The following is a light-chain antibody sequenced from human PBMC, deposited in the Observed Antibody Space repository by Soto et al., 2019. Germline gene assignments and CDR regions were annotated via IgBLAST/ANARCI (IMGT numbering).Light chain of an antibody. CDR1: QSVSNNS. Sequence: EIVLTQSPGTLSPSPGERATLSCRASQSVSNNSLGWYQEETGQAPRLLIYGASNRANGIPDRVSGSGSGTDFTLTISGLEPEEFGVYYCQQRSSWTLPFGRGNKV. V-gene: IGKV3D-20*02. CDR3: QQRSSWTLP. J-gene: IGKJ4*01. CDR2: GAS.